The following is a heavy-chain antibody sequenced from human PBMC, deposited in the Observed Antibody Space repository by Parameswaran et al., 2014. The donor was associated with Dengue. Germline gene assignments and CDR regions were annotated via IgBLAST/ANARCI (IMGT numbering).Heavy chain of an antibody. D-gene: IGHD5/OR15-5a*01. Sequence: WIRQPPGKGLEWIGFIHYSGSTDYNPSLNSRVTISLDTSKNQFSLRLTSVTAADTAVYYCARESRVSGWFDPWGQGTLVTVSS. J-gene: IGHJ5*02. CDR2: IHYSGST. V-gene: IGHV4-59*01. CDR3: ARESRVSGWFDP.